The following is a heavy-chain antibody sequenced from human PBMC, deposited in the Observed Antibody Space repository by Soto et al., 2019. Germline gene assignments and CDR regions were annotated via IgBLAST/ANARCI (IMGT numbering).Heavy chain of an antibody. Sequence: TLSLTCTVSGGSISSGGYFWSWARQHPGKGLEWIGNIYYSGRTYYNPSLKSRVTISVDTSKNQFSLKLSSVTAADTAVYYCARFAREENPKVGSWYCFDYWGQGTRVTVSS. CDR3: ARFAREENPKVGSWYCFDY. CDR1: GGSISSGGYF. V-gene: IGHV4-31*03. CDR2: IYYSGRT. J-gene: IGHJ4*02. D-gene: IGHD6-13*01.